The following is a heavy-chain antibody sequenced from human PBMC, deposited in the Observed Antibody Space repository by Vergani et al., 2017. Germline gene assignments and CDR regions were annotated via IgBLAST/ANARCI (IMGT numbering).Heavy chain of an antibody. Sequence: QVQLVQSGAEVKKPGASVKVSCKASGYTFSTYGISWVRQAPGQGLEWMGWISAYNGNTNYPEKFQGRLTMTTDTSTRTAYMELSSLRSEDTAVYYCARDHWELGGVGYYFDYWGQGTLVTVSS. CDR2: ISAYNGNT. CDR1: GYTFSTYG. D-gene: IGHD7-27*01. J-gene: IGHJ4*02. CDR3: ARDHWELGGVGYYFDY. V-gene: IGHV1-18*01.